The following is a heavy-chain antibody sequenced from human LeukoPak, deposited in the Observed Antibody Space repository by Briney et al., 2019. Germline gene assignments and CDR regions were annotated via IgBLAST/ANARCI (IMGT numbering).Heavy chain of an antibody. CDR3: ARVEPIRLLVDY. CDR1: GGSFSSYW. V-gene: IGHV3-74*01. J-gene: IGHJ4*02. D-gene: IGHD3-3*01. CDR2: INSDGSST. Sequence: PSETLSLTCAVYGGSFSSYWMHWVRQAPGKGLVWVSRINSDGSSTTYADSVKGRFTISRDNAKNTLYLQMNSLRAEDTAVYYCARVEPIRLLVDYWGQGTLVTVSS.